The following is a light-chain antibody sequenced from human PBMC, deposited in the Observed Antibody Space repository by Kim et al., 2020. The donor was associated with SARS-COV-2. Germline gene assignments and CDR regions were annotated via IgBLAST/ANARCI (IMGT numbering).Light chain of an antibody. CDR1: QSVSSN. J-gene: IGKJ1*01. CDR3: RQFNSCPTWT. CDR2: DAS. V-gene: IGKV3-15*01. Sequence: EIVMTQSPATLSVSPGETATLSCRASQSVSSNLAWYQQKPGQAPRLLIYDASTRATGIPARFSGSGSGTEFTLTISSLQSEDFALYYCRQFNSCPTWTFGQGTKVDIK.